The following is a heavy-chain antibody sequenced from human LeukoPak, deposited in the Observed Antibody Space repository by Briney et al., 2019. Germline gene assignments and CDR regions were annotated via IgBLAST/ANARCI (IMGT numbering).Heavy chain of an antibody. Sequence: PSETLSLTCTVSGGSISSSSYYWGWIRQPPGKGQEWIGTIYYSGNTYYNPSLKSRVTISLDTSKSQFSLKLSSVTAADTAVYYCARLANDYGDLYFDYWGQGTLVTVSS. CDR3: ARLANDYGDLYFDY. V-gene: IGHV4-39*01. J-gene: IGHJ4*02. CDR2: IYYSGNT. D-gene: IGHD4-17*01. CDR1: GGSISSSSYY.